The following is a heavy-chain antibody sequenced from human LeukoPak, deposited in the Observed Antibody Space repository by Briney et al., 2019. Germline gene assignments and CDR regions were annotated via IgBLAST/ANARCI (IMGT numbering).Heavy chain of an antibody. D-gene: IGHD5/OR15-5a*01. CDR2: IYYSGNT. CDR3: ARVSVFWYFDL. CDR1: GGSISSSSYY. J-gene: IGHJ2*01. Sequence: SETLSLTCSVSGGSISSSSYYWGWIRQPPGKGLEWIGSIYYSGNTYYNPSLKSRVTISVDTSNNQFSLTLSSVTAADTAVYYCARVSVFWYFDLWGRGTLVTVSS. V-gene: IGHV4-39*01.